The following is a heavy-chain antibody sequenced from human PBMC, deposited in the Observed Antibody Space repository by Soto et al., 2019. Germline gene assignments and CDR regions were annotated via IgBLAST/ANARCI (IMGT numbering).Heavy chain of an antibody. Sequence: GGSLRLSCAASGFTFSSYSMNWVRQAPGKGLEWVSSISSSSSYIYYADSVRGRFTISRDNAKNSLYPQMNSLRAEDTAVYYCASEYSSSGLGYYYGMDVWGQGTTVTVSS. CDR2: ISSSSSYI. D-gene: IGHD6-6*01. J-gene: IGHJ6*02. CDR1: GFTFSSYS. V-gene: IGHV3-21*01. CDR3: ASEYSSSGLGYYYGMDV.